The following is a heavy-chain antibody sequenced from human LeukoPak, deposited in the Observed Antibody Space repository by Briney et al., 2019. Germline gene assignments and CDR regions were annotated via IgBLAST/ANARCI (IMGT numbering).Heavy chain of an antibody. CDR2: ISWNSGSI. J-gene: IGHJ6*02. CDR3: AKDIGGSYYYYYGMDV. Sequence: QPGGSLRLSCAASGFTFSSTWMHWVRQVPGKGLVWVSGISWNSGSIGYADSAKGRFTISRDNAKNSLYLQMNSLRAEDTALYYCAKDIGGSYYYYYGMDVWGQGTTVTVSS. V-gene: IGHV3-9*01. CDR1: GFTFSSTW. D-gene: IGHD1-26*01.